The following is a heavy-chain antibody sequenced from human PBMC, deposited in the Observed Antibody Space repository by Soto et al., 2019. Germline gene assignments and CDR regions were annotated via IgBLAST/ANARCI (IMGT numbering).Heavy chain of an antibody. J-gene: IGHJ6*03. V-gene: IGHV1-8*01. CDR2: MNPNSGNT. CDR3: AREPPCDPGWYMDV. CDR1: GYTFTSYD. Sequence: ASVKVSCKASGYTFTSYDINWVRQATGQGLEWMGWMNPNSGNTGYAQKFQGRVTMTRNTSISTAYMELSSLRSEDTAVYYCAREPPCDPGWYMDVWGKGTTVTVSS. D-gene: IGHD2-15*01.